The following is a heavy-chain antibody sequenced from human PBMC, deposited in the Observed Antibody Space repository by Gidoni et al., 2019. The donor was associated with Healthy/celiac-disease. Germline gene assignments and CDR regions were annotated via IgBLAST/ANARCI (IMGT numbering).Heavy chain of an antibody. CDR2: ISSSGSTI. J-gene: IGHJ6*02. Sequence: QVQLVESGGGLVKPGGSLRLSGAASGFTFRDYYMSWIRQAPGKGLEWVSYISSSGSTIYYADSVKGRFTISRDNAKNSLYLQMNSLRAEDTAVYYCARDRILKRQLARSYYYYYGMDVWGQGTTVTVSS. D-gene: IGHD6-6*01. V-gene: IGHV3-11*01. CDR3: ARDRILKRQLARSYYYYYGMDV. CDR1: GFTFRDYY.